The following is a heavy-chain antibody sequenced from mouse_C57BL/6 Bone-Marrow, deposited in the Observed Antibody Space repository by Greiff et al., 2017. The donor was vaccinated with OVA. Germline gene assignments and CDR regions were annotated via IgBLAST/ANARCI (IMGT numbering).Heavy chain of an antibody. D-gene: IGHD2-3*01. Sequence: QVQLQQSGAELVRPGTSVKMSCKASGYTFTNYWIGWAKQRPGHGLEWIGDIYPGGGYTNYNEKFKGKATLTADKSSSTAYMQFSSLTSEDSAIYYCARHDGYYVLWFAYWGQGTLVTVSA. V-gene: IGHV1-63*01. CDR2: IYPGGGYT. CDR3: ARHDGYYVLWFAY. CDR1: GYTFTNYW. J-gene: IGHJ3*01.